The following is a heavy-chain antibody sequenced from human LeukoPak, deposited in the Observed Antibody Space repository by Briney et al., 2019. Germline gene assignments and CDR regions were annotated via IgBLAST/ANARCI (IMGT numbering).Heavy chain of an antibody. CDR1: GGTFSSYA. D-gene: IGHD3-22*01. CDR2: IIPIFGIA. J-gene: IGHJ6*02. V-gene: IGHV1-69*04. Sequence: GASVKVSCKASGGTFSSYAISWVRQAPGQGLEWMGRIIPIFGIANYAQKFQGGVTITADKSTSTAYMELSSLRSEDTAVYYCARAPTYYYDSSGSPLGGMDVRGQGTTVTVSS. CDR3: ARAPTYYYDSSGSPLGGMDV.